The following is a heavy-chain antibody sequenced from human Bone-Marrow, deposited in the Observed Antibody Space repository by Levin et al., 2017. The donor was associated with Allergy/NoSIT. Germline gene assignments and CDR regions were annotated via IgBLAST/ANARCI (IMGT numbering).Heavy chain of an antibody. D-gene: IGHD4-17*01. Sequence: HGESLKISCAASGFIFSSYSMHWVRQAPGKGLEWVAVISYAESNKYYGDSVKGRFTIARDNSKNTLYLQLSSLRVEDTAVYYCARARAYGDNSFDYWGQGTLVTVSS. CDR3: ARARAYGDNSFDY. J-gene: IGHJ4*02. CDR2: ISYAESNK. V-gene: IGHV3-30-3*01. CDR1: GFIFSSYS.